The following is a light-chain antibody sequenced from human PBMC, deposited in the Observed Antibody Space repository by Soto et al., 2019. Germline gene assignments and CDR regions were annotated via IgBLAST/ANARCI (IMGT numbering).Light chain of an antibody. J-gene: IGLJ2*01. CDR3: QTWGTGSVI. CDR2: LNSDGSH. Sequence: QSVLTQSPSAAAFLGASVKLACTLSSGHRSYAIAWHQQQPEKGPRYLMKLNSDGSHSKGDGIPDRFSGSSSGAERYLTISSLQSEDEADYYGQTWGTGSVIFGGGTKVAVL. V-gene: IGLV4-69*01. CDR1: SGHRSYA.